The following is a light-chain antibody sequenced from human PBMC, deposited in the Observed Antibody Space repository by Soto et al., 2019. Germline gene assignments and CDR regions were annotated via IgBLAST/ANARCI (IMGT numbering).Light chain of an antibody. CDR1: QSVNGNY. J-gene: IGKJ2*01. V-gene: IGKV3-20*01. Sequence: EIVXTQXPXTLSLSPGERATLSCRASQSVNGNYLTWYQQKPGQAPRLLIYGASSRATGIPDRFSGSGSGTDFTLTISRLEPEEFAVYYCQQYGSSFRYTFGQGTKLEIK. CDR3: QQYGSSFRYT. CDR2: GAS.